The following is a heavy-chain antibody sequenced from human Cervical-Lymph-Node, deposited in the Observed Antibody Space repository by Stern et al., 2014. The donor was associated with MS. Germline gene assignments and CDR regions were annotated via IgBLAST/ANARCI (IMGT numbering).Heavy chain of an antibody. CDR1: GFTFSSYN. CDR3: ARERYYDSSGFYSGAHYGMDV. J-gene: IGHJ6*02. D-gene: IGHD3-22*01. Sequence: DQLVQSGGGLVQPGGSLRLSCAASGFTFSSYNMNWVRQAPGKGLEWLSYISSSSNTIFYADSVKGRFTISRDNAKNSLFLQMNSLRAEDTAVYYCARERYYDSSGFYSGAHYGMDVWGQGTTVTVSS. V-gene: IGHV3-48*01. CDR2: ISSSSNTI.